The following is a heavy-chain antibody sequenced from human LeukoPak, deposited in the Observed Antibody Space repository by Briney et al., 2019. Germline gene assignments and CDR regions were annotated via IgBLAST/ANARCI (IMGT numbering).Heavy chain of an antibody. CDR3: ARAGLAARRHNWFDP. CDR1: GGSISNGSYY. Sequence: SETLSLTCTVSGGSISNGSYYWSWIRQPAGKGLEWIGRIYTSGSTNYNPSLKSRVTISVDTSKNQFSLKLSSVTAADTAVYYCARAGLAARRHNWFDPWGQGTLVTVSS. V-gene: IGHV4-61*02. CDR2: IYTSGST. J-gene: IGHJ5*02. D-gene: IGHD6-6*01.